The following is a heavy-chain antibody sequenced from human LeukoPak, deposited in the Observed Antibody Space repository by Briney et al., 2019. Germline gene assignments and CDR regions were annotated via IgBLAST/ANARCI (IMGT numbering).Heavy chain of an antibody. Sequence: SGPTLVNPTQTLTLTCTFSGFSLSTSGVGVGWIRQPPGKALEWLALIYWDDDKRFSPSLKSRLTITRDISKNQVVLTMTNMDPVDTSTYYCAHTQLTVAARYFDYWGQGTLVTVSS. V-gene: IGHV2-5*02. D-gene: IGHD6-19*01. J-gene: IGHJ4*02. CDR1: GFSLSTSGVG. CDR2: IYWDDDK. CDR3: AHTQLTVAARYFDY.